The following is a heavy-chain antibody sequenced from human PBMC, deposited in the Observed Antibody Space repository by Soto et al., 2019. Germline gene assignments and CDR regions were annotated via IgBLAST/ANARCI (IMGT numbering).Heavy chain of an antibody. CDR3: ARGVAAAGTGDRYYFDY. Sequence: QVQLVQSGAEVKKPGSSVKVSCKASGGTFSSYAISWVRQAPGQGLEWMGGIIPIFGTANYAQKFQGRVTITADESTSTAYMELRSLRSEDTAVYYCARGVAAAGTGDRYYFDYWGQGTLVTVSS. CDR2: IIPIFGTA. J-gene: IGHJ4*02. D-gene: IGHD6-13*01. V-gene: IGHV1-69*01. CDR1: GGTFSSYA.